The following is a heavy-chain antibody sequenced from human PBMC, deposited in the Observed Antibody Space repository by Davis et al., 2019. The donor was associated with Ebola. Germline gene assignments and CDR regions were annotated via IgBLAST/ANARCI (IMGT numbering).Heavy chain of an antibody. Sequence: SQTLSLTCAVYGGSFSGYYWTWIRQPPGKGLEWIGEIIDIGSTNYNPSLKSRVTISVDTSKNQVSLKLSSVTAADTAVYYCARYPGMAAAGTGYYYGMDVWGQGTTVTVSS. CDR1: GGSFSGYY. J-gene: IGHJ6*02. D-gene: IGHD6-13*01. V-gene: IGHV4-34*12. CDR3: ARYPGMAAAGTGYYYGMDV. CDR2: IIDIGST.